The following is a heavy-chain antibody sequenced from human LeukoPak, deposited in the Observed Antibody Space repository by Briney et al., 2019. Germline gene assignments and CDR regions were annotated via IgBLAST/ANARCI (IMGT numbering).Heavy chain of an antibody. Sequence: SETLSLTCTVSGGSISSYYWSWIRQPAGKGLEWIGRIYTSGSTNYNPSLKSRVTMSVDTSKNQFSLKLSSVTAADTAVYYCARLIRSSWYAYYYYYMDVWGKGTTVTVSS. J-gene: IGHJ6*03. D-gene: IGHD6-13*01. V-gene: IGHV4-4*07. CDR2: IYTSGST. CDR3: ARLIRSSWYAYYYYYMDV. CDR1: GGSISSYY.